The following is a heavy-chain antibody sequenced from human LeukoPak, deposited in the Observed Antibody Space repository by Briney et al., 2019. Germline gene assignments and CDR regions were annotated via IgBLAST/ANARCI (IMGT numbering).Heavy chain of an antibody. CDR3: ARDTPGDDYRPS. Sequence: GASVKVSCKASGGTFSSYAISWVRQAPGQGLEWMGGIIPILGTANYAQKFQGRVTITADESTSTAYMELSSLRSEDTAVYYCARDTPGDDYRPSWGQGTLVTVSS. CDR1: GGTFSSYA. V-gene: IGHV1-69*13. J-gene: IGHJ5*02. D-gene: IGHD4-11*01. CDR2: IIPILGTA.